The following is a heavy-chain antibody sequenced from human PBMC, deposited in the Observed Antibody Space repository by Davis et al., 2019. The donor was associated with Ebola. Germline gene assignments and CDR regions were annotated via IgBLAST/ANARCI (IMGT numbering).Heavy chain of an antibody. Sequence: GESLKISCKGSGYSFTSYWIGWVRQMPGKGLEWMGIIYPGDSDTRYSPSFQGQVTISADKSISTAYLQWSSLKASDTAMYYCARRSSRGSWGTNWFDPWGQGTLVTVSS. CDR3: ARRSSRGSWGTNWFDP. D-gene: IGHD6-13*01. J-gene: IGHJ5*02. CDR1: GYSFTSYW. CDR2: IYPGDSDT. V-gene: IGHV5-51*01.